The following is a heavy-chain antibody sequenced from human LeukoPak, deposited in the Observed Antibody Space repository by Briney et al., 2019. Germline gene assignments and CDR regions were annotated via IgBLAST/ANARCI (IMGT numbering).Heavy chain of an antibody. Sequence: SVKVSCKASGGTFSGYAISWVRQAPGQGLEWMGRIIPIFGIANYAQKFQGRVTITADKSTSTAYMELSSLRSEDTAVYYCASLYCSGGSCNFDYWGQGTLVTVSS. D-gene: IGHD2-15*01. CDR2: IIPIFGIA. CDR1: GGTFSGYA. J-gene: IGHJ4*02. V-gene: IGHV1-69*04. CDR3: ASLYCSGGSCNFDY.